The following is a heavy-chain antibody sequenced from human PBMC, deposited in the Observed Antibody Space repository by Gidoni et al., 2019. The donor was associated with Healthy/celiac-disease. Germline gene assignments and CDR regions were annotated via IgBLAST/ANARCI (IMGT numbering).Heavy chain of an antibody. CDR3: ARASYKGWFDP. D-gene: IGHD1-1*01. J-gene: IGHJ5*02. CDR1: GFTFSSYE. CDR2: ISRSGSTI. Sequence: EVQLVESGGGLVQPGGALRLSCAASGFTFSSYEMNWVRQAPGKGLEWFSYISRSGSTIYYADSVKRRCTISRANAKNSLYLQMNILRAEDTSVYYCARASYKGWFDPWGQGTLFTVSS. V-gene: IGHV3-48*03.